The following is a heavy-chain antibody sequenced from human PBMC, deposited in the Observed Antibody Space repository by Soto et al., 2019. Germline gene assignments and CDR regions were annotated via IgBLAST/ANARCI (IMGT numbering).Heavy chain of an antibody. J-gene: IGHJ4*02. CDR2: ISSSSSTI. CDR3: ARDLLWGSLDY. CDR1: GFTFSSYS. V-gene: IGHV3-48*04. D-gene: IGHD3-16*01. Sequence: GESLKISCAASGFTFSSYSMNWVRQAPGKGLEWVSYISSSSSTIYYADSVKGRFTISRDNAKNSLYLQMNSLRAEDTAVYYCARDLLWGSLDYWGQGTLVTVSS.